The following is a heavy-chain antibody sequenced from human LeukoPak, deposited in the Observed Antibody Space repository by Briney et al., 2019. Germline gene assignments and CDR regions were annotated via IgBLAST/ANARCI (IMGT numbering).Heavy chain of an antibody. D-gene: IGHD6-19*01. CDR1: GGSISSSSYY. J-gene: IGHJ4*02. Sequence: KPSETLSLTCTVSGGSISSSSYYWGWIRQPPGKGLEWIGSIYYSGSTYYNPSLKSRVTISVDTSKNQFSLKLSSVTAADTAVYYCARHVLGIAVAGTYFDYWGQGTLVTVSS. V-gene: IGHV4-39*01. CDR3: ARHVLGIAVAGTYFDY. CDR2: IYYSGST.